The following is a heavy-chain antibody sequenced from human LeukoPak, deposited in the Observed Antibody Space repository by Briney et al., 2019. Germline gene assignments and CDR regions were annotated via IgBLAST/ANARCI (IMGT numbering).Heavy chain of an antibody. D-gene: IGHD3-10*01. V-gene: IGHV3-7*01. CDR3: ARDGPYYFGSGSGRKVFDY. CDR1: GFTFSNYW. CDR2: IKQDGSEN. Sequence: GGSLRLSCAASGFTFSNYWMNWVRQAPGKGLEWVANIKQDGSENYCVDSVKGRFTISRDNAKNSLYLQMNSLRVEDTAVYYCARDGPYYFGSGSGRKVFDYWGQGTLVTVSS. J-gene: IGHJ4*02.